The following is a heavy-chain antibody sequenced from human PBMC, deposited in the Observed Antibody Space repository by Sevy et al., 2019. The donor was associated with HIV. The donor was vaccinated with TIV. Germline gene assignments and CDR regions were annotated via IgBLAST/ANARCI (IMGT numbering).Heavy chain of an antibody. D-gene: IGHD3-3*01. J-gene: IGHJ4*02. Sequence: SETLSLTCTVSGGSISSSDYYWGWIRQPQGKGLEWIGSIYYSGSTYYNPSLETRVSISVDTSKNQFSLKLSSVTAADTAVYYCARHWGGYYYFFDYWGQGTLVTVSS. CDR2: IYYSGST. V-gene: IGHV4-39*01. CDR3: ARHWGGYYYFFDY. CDR1: GGSISSSDYY.